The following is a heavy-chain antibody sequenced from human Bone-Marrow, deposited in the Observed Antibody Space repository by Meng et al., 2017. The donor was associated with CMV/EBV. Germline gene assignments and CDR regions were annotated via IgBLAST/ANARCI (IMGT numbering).Heavy chain of an antibody. J-gene: IGHJ6*02. Sequence: GGSLRLSCAASGFTFSDYYMSWIRQAPGKGLEWVSYISSSGSTIYYADSVKGRFTISRDNAKNSLYLQMNSLRAEDTAVYYCARASRRGADYYYYFLDVLSQGTTVTVSS. CDR1: GFTFSDYY. CDR2: ISSSGSTI. V-gene: IGHV3-11*01. CDR3: ARASRRGADYYYYFLDV. D-gene: IGHD1-26*01.